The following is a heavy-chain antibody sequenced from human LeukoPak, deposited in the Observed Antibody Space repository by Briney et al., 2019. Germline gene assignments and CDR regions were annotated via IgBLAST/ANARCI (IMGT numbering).Heavy chain of an antibody. CDR2: VYPEDGET. CDR3: ARVKTGDFDY. CDR1: VYTLTQLS. J-gene: IGHJ4*02. V-gene: IGHV1-24*01. D-gene: IGHD7-27*01. Sequence: GASVKVSCKGSVYTLTQLSMRSGRQAPGKGREWGGGVYPEDGETIYAQKCQGRVTITEDPSTDAAYMELSSLSSQDTAVYYCARVKTGDFDYRGQGTLVTVSS.